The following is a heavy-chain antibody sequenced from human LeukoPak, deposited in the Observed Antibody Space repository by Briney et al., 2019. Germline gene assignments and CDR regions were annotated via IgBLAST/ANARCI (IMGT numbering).Heavy chain of an antibody. J-gene: IGHJ4*02. V-gene: IGHV4-38-2*02. Sequence: PSETLSLTCAVSNYSITSGYFWGWIRQPPGKGLEWIASIYHSGTTYYNPSLRNRVTLFVDTSKNQFSLKLTSLTAADTAVYYCAIDGVFHDSDGYSFDYWGQGTLVTVSS. D-gene: IGHD3-22*01. CDR1: NYSITSGYF. CDR2: IYHSGTT. CDR3: AIDGVFHDSDGYSFDY.